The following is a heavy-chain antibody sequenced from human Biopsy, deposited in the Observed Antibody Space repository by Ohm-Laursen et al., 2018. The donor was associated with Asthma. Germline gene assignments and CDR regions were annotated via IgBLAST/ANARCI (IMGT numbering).Heavy chain of an antibody. CDR2: VFYSGTT. D-gene: IGHD4-17*01. Sequence: SQTLSLTCIVSGAYIGTPDYHWSWIRQSPGKGLEWIGFVFYSGTTHYSRSLERRVSISIDTATNEFSMKLWSVTPADTAVYFCARVVSYGDIYFGIDVWGPGNTVVVS. CDR3: ARVVSYGDIYFGIDV. CDR1: GAYIGTPDYH. V-gene: IGHV4-30-4*01. J-gene: IGHJ6*02.